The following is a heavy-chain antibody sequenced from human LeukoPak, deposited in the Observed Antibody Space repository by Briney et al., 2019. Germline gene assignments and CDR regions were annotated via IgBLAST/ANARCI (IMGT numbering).Heavy chain of an antibody. CDR2: IIPIFDTA. D-gene: IGHD2-2*02. CDR3: ASAYCSSTSCYTFIFDY. Sequence: SVKVSCKASGGTFSSYAISWVRQAPGQGLEWMGGIIPIFDTANYAQKFQGRVTITTDESTSTAYMELSSLRSEDTAVYYCASAYCSSTSCYTFIFDYWGQGTLVTVSS. CDR1: GGTFSSYA. J-gene: IGHJ4*02. V-gene: IGHV1-69*05.